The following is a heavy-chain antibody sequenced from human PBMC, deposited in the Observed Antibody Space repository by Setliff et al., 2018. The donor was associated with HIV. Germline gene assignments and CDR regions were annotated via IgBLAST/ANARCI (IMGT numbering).Heavy chain of an antibody. V-gene: IGHV3-20*04. D-gene: IGHD4-4*01. CDR2: ISWSGSGI. CDR3: ARDDSNYRQHGMDV. Sequence: AGGSLRLSCATSGFKFDDYGMSWVRQGPGKGLEWVAGISWSGSGIGYGDSVKGRFTISRDNAKNSLYLQMNSLRAEDTAVYYCARDDSNYRQHGMDVWGQGTTVTVSS. CDR1: GFKFDDYG. J-gene: IGHJ6*02.